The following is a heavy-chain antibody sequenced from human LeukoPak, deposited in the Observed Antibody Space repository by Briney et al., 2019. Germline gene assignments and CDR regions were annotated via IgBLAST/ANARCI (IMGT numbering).Heavy chain of an antibody. J-gene: IGHJ6*02. CDR1: GFTFSSYS. V-gene: IGHV3-21*01. D-gene: IGHD6-19*01. Sequence: GRSLRLSCAASGFTFSSYSMNWVRQAPGKGLEWVSSISSSSSYIYYADSVKGRFTISRDNAKNSLYLQMNSLRAEDTAVYYCARDLGSGWSYGMDVWGQGTTVTVSS. CDR3: ARDLGSGWSYGMDV. CDR2: ISSSSSYI.